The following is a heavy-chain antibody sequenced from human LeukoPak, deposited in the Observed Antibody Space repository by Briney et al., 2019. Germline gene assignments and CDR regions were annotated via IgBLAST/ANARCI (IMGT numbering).Heavy chain of an antibody. J-gene: IGHJ4*02. CDR2: ISSSGSTI. CDR3: ASPGVSVVVPAYFDY. CDR1: GFTFSDYY. V-gene: IGHV3-11*01. Sequence: GGSLRLPCAASGFTFSDYYMSWIRQAPGKGLEWVSYISSSGSTIYYADSVKGRFTISRDNAKNTLYLQMNSLRAEDTAVYYCASPGVSVVVPAYFDYWGQGTLVTVSS. D-gene: IGHD2-2*01.